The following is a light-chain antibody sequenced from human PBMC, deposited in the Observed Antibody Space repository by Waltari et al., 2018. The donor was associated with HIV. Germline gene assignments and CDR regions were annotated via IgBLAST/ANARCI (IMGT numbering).Light chain of an antibody. Sequence: QSALTQPASVSGSPGQSITISCTGTSSDVGAYDYVSWYQQHPGKAPELIIFEVSNRPSGVSNRFSGSKSGNTGYMTISGLQAEDEADYYCSSYTTSSTHNYVFGSGTMVTVL. CDR1: SSDVGAYDY. CDR2: EVS. CDR3: SSYTTSSTHNYV. V-gene: IGLV2-14*01. J-gene: IGLJ1*01.